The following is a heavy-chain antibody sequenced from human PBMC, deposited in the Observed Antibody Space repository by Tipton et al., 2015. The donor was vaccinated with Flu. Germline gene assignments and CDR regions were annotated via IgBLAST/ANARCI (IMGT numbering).Heavy chain of an antibody. D-gene: IGHD3-10*01. CDR2: IHRSGNT. J-gene: IGHJ6*02. Sequence: TLSLTCSVSGDSIGSDYYWGWIRQPPGKGLEWLGNIHRSGNTYYNSSLKSRVTISLDKSKNQFSLRLVSMTATDTAVYYCARVPLWFGELPSYGMDVWGQGTTVTVSS. V-gene: IGHV4-38-2*02. CDR3: ARVPLWFGELPSYGMDV. CDR1: GDSIGSDYY.